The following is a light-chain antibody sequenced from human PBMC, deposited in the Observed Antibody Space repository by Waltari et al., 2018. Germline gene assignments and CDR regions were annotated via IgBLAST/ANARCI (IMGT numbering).Light chain of an antibody. Sequence: QLMLTQSPSASASLGASVKLTCTLSSGHSSYAIAWHQQQPEKGPRYLKKVTRDGSHIKGDGIPDRFSGSSSGAARYLTISSLQSEDEADYYCQTGGFGIWVFGGGTKLTVL. V-gene: IGLV4-69*01. CDR1: SGHSSYA. CDR3: QTGGFGIWV. CDR2: VTRDGSH. J-gene: IGLJ3*02.